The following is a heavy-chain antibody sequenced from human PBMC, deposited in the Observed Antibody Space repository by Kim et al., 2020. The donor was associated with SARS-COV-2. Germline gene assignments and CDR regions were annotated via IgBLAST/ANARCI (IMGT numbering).Heavy chain of an antibody. V-gene: IGHV3-33*01. J-gene: IGHJ4*02. CDR1: GFTFSSYG. CDR2: IWYDGSNK. D-gene: IGHD3-22*01. Sequence: GGSLRLSCAASGFTFSSYGMHWVRQAPGKGLEWVAVIWYDGSNKYYADSVKGRFTISRDNSKNTLYLQMNSLRAEDTAVYYCARDKGPYYYDSSGYYYFDYWGQGTLVTVSS. CDR3: ARDKGPYYYDSSGYYYFDY.